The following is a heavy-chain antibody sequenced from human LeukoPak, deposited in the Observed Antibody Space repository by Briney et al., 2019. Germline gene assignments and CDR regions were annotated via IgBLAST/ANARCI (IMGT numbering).Heavy chain of an antibody. CDR2: ISAYNGNT. CDR1: GYTFTSYG. V-gene: IGHV1-18*01. CDR3: AREVLWFGEPNWFDP. J-gene: IGHJ5*02. Sequence: ASVKVSCKASGYTFTSYGISWVRQAPGQGLEWMGWISAYNGNTNYAQKLQGRVTMTTDTSTSTAYMELRSLRSDDTAVYYCAREVLWFGEPNWFDPWGQGTLVTVSS. D-gene: IGHD3-10*01.